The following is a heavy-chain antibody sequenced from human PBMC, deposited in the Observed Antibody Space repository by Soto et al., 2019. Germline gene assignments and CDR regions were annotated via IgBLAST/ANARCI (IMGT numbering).Heavy chain of an antibody. CDR2: IYSGGST. J-gene: IGHJ4*02. D-gene: IGHD4-17*01. V-gene: IGHV3-53*04. CDR3: ARGLTTVTYCDY. CDR1: GFTVSSNY. Sequence: EVQLVESGGGLVQPGGSLRLSCAASGFTVSSNYMSWVRQAPGKGLEWVSVIYSGGSTYYADSVKGRFTISRNNSKNTLYLQMNSLRAEDTAVYYCARGLTTVTYCDYWGQGTLVTVSS.